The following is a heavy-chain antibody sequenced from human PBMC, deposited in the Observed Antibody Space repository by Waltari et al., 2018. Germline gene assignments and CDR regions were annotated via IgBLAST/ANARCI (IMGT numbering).Heavy chain of an antibody. CDR1: AHTPTSFG. Sequence: QIQLVQSGPELKEPGASAKVSCTASAHTPTSFGFGWVRQAPGQGPEWVGWISPYDGNTLYARKVQGRVTMTTDTSTNTAYMELRNLRSDDTAVYYCGLQPNSWVYTWFDPWGQGTLVSVSS. D-gene: IGHD6-13*01. V-gene: IGHV1-18*01. J-gene: IGHJ5*02. CDR2: ISPYDGNT. CDR3: GLQPNSWVYTWFDP.